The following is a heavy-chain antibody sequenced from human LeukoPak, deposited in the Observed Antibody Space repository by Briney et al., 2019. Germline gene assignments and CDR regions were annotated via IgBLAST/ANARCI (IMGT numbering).Heavy chain of an antibody. Sequence: PGGSLRLSCAASGFTFSHYGMDWVRQAPGKGLEWVANIDQEGGEKRYVDSVRGRFTISRDNAQNLLFLQMNSLRAEDTAVYYCARHVVAVGFDYWGQGTLVTVSS. CDR2: IDQEGGEK. CDR3: ARHVVAVGFDY. D-gene: IGHD3-22*01. J-gene: IGHJ4*02. V-gene: IGHV3-7*01. CDR1: GFTFSHYG.